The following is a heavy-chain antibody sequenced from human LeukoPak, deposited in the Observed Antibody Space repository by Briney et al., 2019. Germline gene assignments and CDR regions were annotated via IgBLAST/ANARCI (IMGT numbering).Heavy chain of an antibody. CDR2: MNPNSGNT. CDR3: ARADCSGGSCYSMAFDY. Sequence: ASVKVSCKASGYTFTSYDINWVRQATGQGLEWMGWMNPNSGNTGYAQKFQGRVTMTRNTSISTAYMELSSLRSEDTAVYYCARADCSGGSCYSMAFDYWGQGTLVTVSS. J-gene: IGHJ4*02. D-gene: IGHD2-15*01. CDR1: GYTFTSYD. V-gene: IGHV1-8*01.